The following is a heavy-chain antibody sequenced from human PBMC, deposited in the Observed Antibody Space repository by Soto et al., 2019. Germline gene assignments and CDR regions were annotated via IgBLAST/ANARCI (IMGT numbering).Heavy chain of an antibody. CDR2: ISSSSSTI. D-gene: IGHD6-13*01. Sequence: EVQLVESGGGLVQPGGSLRLSCAASGFTFSSYSMNWVRQAPGKGLEWVSYISSSSSTIYYADSVKGRFTISRDNAKNSLYLQMNSLRAEDTAVYCCARDRPYSSSWYGWFDPWGQGTLVTVSS. CDR1: GFTFSSYS. CDR3: ARDRPYSSSWYGWFDP. V-gene: IGHV3-48*01. J-gene: IGHJ5*02.